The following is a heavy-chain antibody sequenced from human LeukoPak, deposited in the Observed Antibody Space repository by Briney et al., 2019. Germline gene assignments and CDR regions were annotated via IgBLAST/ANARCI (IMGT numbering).Heavy chain of an antibody. CDR3: ARSYYGSGRTYGMDV. J-gene: IGHJ6*02. D-gene: IGHD3-10*01. CDR2: IIPIFGTA. V-gene: IGHV1-69*13. Sequence: SVKVSCKASGGTFSSYAISWVRQAPGQGLEWMGGIIPIFGTANYAQKFQGRVTITADESTSTAYMELSSLRSEDTAVYYCARSYYGSGRTYGMDVWGQGTTVTVSS. CDR1: GGTFSSYA.